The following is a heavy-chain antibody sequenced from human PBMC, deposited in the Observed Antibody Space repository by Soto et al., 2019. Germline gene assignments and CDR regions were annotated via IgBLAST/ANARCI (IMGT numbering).Heavy chain of an antibody. Sequence: EVQLVESGGGLVQPGGSLRLSCAASGFTFSSYWMSWVRQAPGKGLEWVANIKQDGSEKYYVDSVRGRFTISRDNSKNTLFLQMNSLRAEDTAIFYCAKRTLFDLWGRGTLVTVFS. J-gene: IGHJ2*01. CDR3: AKRTLFDL. CDR1: GFTFSSYW. CDR2: IKQDGSEK. V-gene: IGHV3-7*03.